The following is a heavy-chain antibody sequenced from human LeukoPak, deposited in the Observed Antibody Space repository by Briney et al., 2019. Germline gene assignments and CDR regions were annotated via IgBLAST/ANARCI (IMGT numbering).Heavy chain of an antibody. CDR1: GFTFSSYW. CDR2: IASDGSST. D-gene: IGHD4-23*01. V-gene: IGHV3-74*01. J-gene: IGHJ4*02. Sequence: GGSLRLSCAASGFTFSSYWMNWVRQAPGKGLVWVSRIASDGSSTTYADSVKGRFSICRDNAKNTLYLQMNSLRVEDTAVYYCARGRPHGNDYWGQGTLVTVSS. CDR3: ARGRPHGNDY.